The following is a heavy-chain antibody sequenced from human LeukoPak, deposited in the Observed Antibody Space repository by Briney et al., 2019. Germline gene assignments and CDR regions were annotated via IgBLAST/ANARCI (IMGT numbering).Heavy chain of an antibody. CDR3: ARGHSSGWFVYYFDY. CDR1: GFTLSSYW. J-gene: IGHJ4*02. CDR2: INSDGSST. D-gene: IGHD6-19*01. V-gene: IGHV3-74*01. Sequence: PGGSLRLSCAASGFTLSSYWMHWVRQAPGKGLVWVSRINSDGSSTSYADSVKGRFTISRDNAKNTLYLQMNSLRAEDTAVYYCARGHSSGWFVYYFDYWGQGTLVTVSS.